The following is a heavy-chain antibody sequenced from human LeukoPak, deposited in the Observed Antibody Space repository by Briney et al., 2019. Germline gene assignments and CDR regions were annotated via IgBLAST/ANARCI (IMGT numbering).Heavy chain of an antibody. CDR2: VNQDGSDK. CDR3: ARQVATPADY. CDR1: GFTFSS. Sequence: GGSLRLSCAASGFTFSSMNWVRQAPGRGLEWVAHVNQDGSDKYYVDSVKGRFTISRDNPKNSLYLQMNSLRAEDTAVYYCARQVATPADYWGQGTLVTVSS. V-gene: IGHV3-7*01. D-gene: IGHD5-12*01. J-gene: IGHJ4*02.